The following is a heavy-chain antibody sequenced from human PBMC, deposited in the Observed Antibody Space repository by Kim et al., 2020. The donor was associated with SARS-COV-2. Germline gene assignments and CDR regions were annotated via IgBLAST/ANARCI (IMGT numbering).Heavy chain of an antibody. Sequence: ASVKVSCKASGYTFTSYAMNWVRQAPGQGLEWMGWINTNTGNPTYAQGFTGRFVFSLDTSVSTAYLQISSLKAEDTAVYYCARLPHVRSNWYFDLWGRGTLVTVSS. J-gene: IGHJ2*01. D-gene: IGHD3-10*01. CDR1: GYTFTSYA. CDR3: ARLPHVRSNWYFDL. V-gene: IGHV7-4-1*02. CDR2: INTNTGNP.